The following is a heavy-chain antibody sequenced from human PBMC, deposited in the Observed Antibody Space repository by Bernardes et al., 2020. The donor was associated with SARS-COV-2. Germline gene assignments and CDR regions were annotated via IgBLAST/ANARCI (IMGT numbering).Heavy chain of an antibody. V-gene: IGHV1-24*01. J-gene: IGHJ6*02. CDR1: GYTLTELS. D-gene: IGHD4-17*01. CDR3: ATTNSTVTTLILYYYYYGMDV. CDR2: FDPEDGET. Sequence: ASVKDSCKVSGYTLTELSMHWVRQAPGKGLEWMGGFDPEDGETIYAQKFQGRVTMTEDTSTDTAYMELSSLRSEDTAVYYCATTNSTVTTLILYYYYYGMDVWGQGTTVTVSS.